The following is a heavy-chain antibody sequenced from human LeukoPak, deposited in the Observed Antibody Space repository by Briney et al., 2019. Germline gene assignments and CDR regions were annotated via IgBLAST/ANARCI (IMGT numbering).Heavy chain of an antibody. V-gene: IGHV1-8*01. Sequence: ASVKVSCKASGGTFTSHDINWVRQATGQGLEWMGWMNPNSGNTGYAQKFQGRVTMTRNTSISTAYMELSSLRAEDAAVYYCARVHSSGYLTDIDYWGQGTLVTVSS. J-gene: IGHJ4*02. D-gene: IGHD3-22*01. CDR1: GGTFTSHD. CDR3: ARVHSSGYLTDIDY. CDR2: MNPNSGNT.